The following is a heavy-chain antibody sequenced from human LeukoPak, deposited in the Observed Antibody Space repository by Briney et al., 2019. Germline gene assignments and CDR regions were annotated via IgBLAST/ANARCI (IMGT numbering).Heavy chain of an antibody. Sequence: GGSLRLSCAASKFTFSDYYMSWIRQAPGKGLEWVSYISNNGSTIYYADSVKGRFTISRDNAKNSLYLQMNSLRAEDTAVYYCARGIEVGSGYMDVWGKGTTVTISS. CDR1: KFTFSDYY. D-gene: IGHD3-22*01. CDR2: ISNNGSTI. J-gene: IGHJ6*03. V-gene: IGHV3-11*04. CDR3: ARGIEVGSGYMDV.